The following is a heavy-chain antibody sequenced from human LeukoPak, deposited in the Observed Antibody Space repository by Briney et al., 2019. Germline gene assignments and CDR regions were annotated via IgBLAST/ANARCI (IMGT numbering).Heavy chain of an antibody. CDR1: GGSFSGYY. J-gene: IGHJ4*02. V-gene: IGHV4-34*01. CDR2: IDQSGTT. Sequence: SETLSLTCVVYGGSFSGYYWSWVRQPPGEGLEWIGEIDQSGTTYYNPSLKSRVTMSVDTSKNQFSLKLRSVTAADTAVYYCARDDYGDPFDYWGQGTLVIVSS. D-gene: IGHD4/OR15-4a*01. CDR3: ARDDYGDPFDY.